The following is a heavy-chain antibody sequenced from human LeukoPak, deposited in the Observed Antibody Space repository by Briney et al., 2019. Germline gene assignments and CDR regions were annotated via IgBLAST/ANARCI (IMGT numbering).Heavy chain of an antibody. CDR2: TYYRSKWYN. D-gene: IGHD3-16*01. J-gene: IGHJ4*02. CDR1: GDSVSTNNVA. Sequence: SQTLSLTCAISGDSVSTNNVAWNWIRQSPSRGLEWLGRTYYRSKWYNDYAVSVKSRIIINPDTSKNQFSLQLNSVTPDDTAVYYCTREDLGAAYFDFWGQGTLVTVSS. V-gene: IGHV6-1*01. CDR3: TREDLGAAYFDF.